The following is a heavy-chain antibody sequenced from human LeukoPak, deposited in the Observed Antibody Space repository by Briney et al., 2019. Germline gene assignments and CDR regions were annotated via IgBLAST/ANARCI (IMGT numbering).Heavy chain of an antibody. CDR3: ARDRPGLQSKTVLDY. Sequence: ASVKVSCKASGYTFTSYGISWVRQAPGQGLEWMGWISAYNGNTNYAQKLQGRVTMTTDTSTSTAYMELSSLRSEDTAVYYCARDRPGLQSKTVLDYWGQGTLVTVSS. CDR2: ISAYNGNT. J-gene: IGHJ4*02. V-gene: IGHV1-18*01. D-gene: IGHD4-11*01. CDR1: GYTFTSYG.